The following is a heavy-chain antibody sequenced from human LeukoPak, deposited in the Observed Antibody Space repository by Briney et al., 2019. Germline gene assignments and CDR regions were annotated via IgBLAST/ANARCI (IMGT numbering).Heavy chain of an antibody. J-gene: IGHJ4*02. CDR1: GFTFRDHD. CDR2: VSRSGGAQ. Sequence: QPGGSLRLSCAASGFTFRDHDINWVRQAPGEGLEWVSYVSRSGGAQYYADSVKGRFIISRDNAKNSVYLQMNSLRAEDTAVYYCATFIDYWGQGTLVSVSS. CDR3: ATFIDY. V-gene: IGHV3-48*03.